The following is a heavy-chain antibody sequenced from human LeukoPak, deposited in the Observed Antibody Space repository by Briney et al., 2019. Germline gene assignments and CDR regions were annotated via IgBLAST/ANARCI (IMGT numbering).Heavy chain of an antibody. Sequence: GGSLRLSCAASGFIFSDYYMSWIRQAPGKGLEWISYISSSSSYTNYVDSVKGRFTISRDNAKNSLYLQMNSLRAEDTAVYYCARAVSVTSYYFDCWGQGTLVTVSS. CDR2: ISSSSSYT. J-gene: IGHJ4*02. CDR1: GFIFSDYY. V-gene: IGHV3-11*05. CDR3: ARAVSVTSYYFDC. D-gene: IGHD2-21*02.